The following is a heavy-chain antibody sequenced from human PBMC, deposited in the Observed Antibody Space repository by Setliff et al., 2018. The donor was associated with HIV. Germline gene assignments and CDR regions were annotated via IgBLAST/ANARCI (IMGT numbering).Heavy chain of an antibody. CDR3: ARDEVRYYSGSESVRAGMDV. CDR1: GGSFSGYY. Sequence: SETLSLTCDVFGGSFSGYYWSWIRQPPGKGLEWIGEIIPSGSTNYNPSLKSRVNMSIDTSKSQFSLKLDSVIAADTAVYYCARDEVRYYSGSESVRAGMDVWGQGTAVTVSS. D-gene: IGHD3-10*01. CDR2: IIPSGST. V-gene: IGHV4-34*12. J-gene: IGHJ6*02.